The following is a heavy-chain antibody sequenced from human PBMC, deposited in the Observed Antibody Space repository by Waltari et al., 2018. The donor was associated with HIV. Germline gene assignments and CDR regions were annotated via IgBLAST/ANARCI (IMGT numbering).Heavy chain of an antibody. D-gene: IGHD4-17*01. V-gene: IGHV4-59*01. Sequence: QVQLQESGPGLVKPSETLSLTCTVSGGSISSYYWSWIRQPPGKGLEWIGYIYYSGSTNYNPSLKSRVTISVDTSKNQFSLKLSSVTAADTAVYYCAGLDYGGSKYYFDYWGQGTLVTVSS. CDR1: GGSISSYY. J-gene: IGHJ4*02. CDR3: AGLDYGGSKYYFDY. CDR2: IYYSGST.